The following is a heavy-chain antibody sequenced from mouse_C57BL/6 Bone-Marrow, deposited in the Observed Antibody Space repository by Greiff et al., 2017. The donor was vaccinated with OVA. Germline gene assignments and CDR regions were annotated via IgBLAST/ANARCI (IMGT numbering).Heavy chain of an antibody. V-gene: IGHV1-26*01. CDR3: AKGAYYSNSFDD. CDR1: GYTFTDYS. Sequence: EVQLQQSGPELVKPGASVKISCKASGYTFTDYSMNWVKQSHGKSLEWIGDINPNNGGTSYNQKFKGKATLTVDKSSSTAYMELRSLTSEDSAVYYCAKGAYYSNSFDDWGQGTTLTVSS. J-gene: IGHJ2*01. D-gene: IGHD2-5*01. CDR2: INPNNGGT.